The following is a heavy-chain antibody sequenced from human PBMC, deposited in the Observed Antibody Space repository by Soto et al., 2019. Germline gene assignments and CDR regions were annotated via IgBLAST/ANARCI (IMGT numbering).Heavy chain of an antibody. CDR3: VGGHYDNSGYRSFDY. D-gene: IGHD3-22*01. Sequence: PSETLSLTCTVSGGSISSSGSYWGWVRQPPGKGLEWIVSFYYTGGTYSTYYNPSLKSRVTISVDTPKRQFSLNLRSVTAADTAVYYCVGGHYDNSGYRSFDYWGQGTLVTVSS. J-gene: IGHJ4*02. V-gene: IGHV4-39*01. CDR2: FYYTGGTYST. CDR1: GGSISSSGSY.